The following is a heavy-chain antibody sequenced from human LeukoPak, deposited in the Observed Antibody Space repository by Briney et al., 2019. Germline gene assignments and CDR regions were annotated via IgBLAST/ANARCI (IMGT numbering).Heavy chain of an antibody. CDR2: IYPGDSDT. D-gene: IGHD4-23*01. V-gene: IGHV5-51*01. Sequence: GESLKISCKGSGYSFTSYWIGWVRQMPGKGLEWMGIIYPGDSDTRYSPSFQGQVTISADKSISTAYLQWSSLKASDTAMYYSARREDYGGTTPRDYYYYGMDVWGQGTTVTVSS. CDR3: ARREDYGGTTPRDYYYYGMDV. CDR1: GYSFTSYW. J-gene: IGHJ6*02.